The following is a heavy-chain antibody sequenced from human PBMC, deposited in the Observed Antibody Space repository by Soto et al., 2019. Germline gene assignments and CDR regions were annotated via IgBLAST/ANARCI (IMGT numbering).Heavy chain of an antibody. V-gene: IGHV6-1*01. CDR3: AKGDNLGPKTGYAFDP. CDR1: GDSVSSNTAS. J-gene: IGHJ5*02. D-gene: IGHD5-12*01. CDR2: TYFRSKWYN. Sequence: PSQTLSLTCAISGDSVSSNTASWNWIRQSPPRGLDWLGRTYFRSKWYNDYAVSVKSRIIINPDTSNNQFSLQLNSVTPEDTAVYFCAKGDNLGPKTGYAFDPWGQGIMVTVSS.